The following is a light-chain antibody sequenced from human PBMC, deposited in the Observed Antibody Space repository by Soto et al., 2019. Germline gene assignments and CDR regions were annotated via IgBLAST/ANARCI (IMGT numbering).Light chain of an antibody. V-gene: IGLV2-11*01. CDR1: SSDVGNYNY. Sequence: QSALTQPPSVSGSPGQSVSISCTGTSSDVGNYNYVSWYQQHPGKAPKLMIFDVSGRPSGVPDRFSGSKSGNTASLTISGLQTEDEADYYCCSYAGNTIVIFGGGTKVTVL. J-gene: IGLJ2*01. CDR3: CSYAGNTIVI. CDR2: DVS.